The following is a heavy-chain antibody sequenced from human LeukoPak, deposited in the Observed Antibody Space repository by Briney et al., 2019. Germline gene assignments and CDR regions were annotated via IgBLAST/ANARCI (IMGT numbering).Heavy chain of an antibody. CDR2: ISAYNDKT. CDR3: ARGRDRSSWYYFDY. J-gene: IGHJ4*02. D-gene: IGHD6-13*01. Sequence: ASVKVSCKASGCTFSSYGISWVRQAPGQGLEWLGWISAYNDKTKYAQKLQGRVTMTTDTSTSTAYMELRSLRSDDTAVYYCARGRDRSSWYYFDYWGQGTLVTVSS. CDR1: GCTFSSYG. V-gene: IGHV1-18*01.